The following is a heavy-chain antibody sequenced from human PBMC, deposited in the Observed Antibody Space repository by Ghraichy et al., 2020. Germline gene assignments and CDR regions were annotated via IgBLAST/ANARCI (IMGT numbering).Heavy chain of an antibody. D-gene: IGHD3-10*01. J-gene: IGHJ4*02. CDR2: IYWNDDK. CDR1: GFSLSTSGVG. CDR3: AHSPWVRGVIERARWFDY. V-gene: IGHV2-5*01. Sequence: SGPTLVKPTQTLTLTCTFSGFSLSTSGVGVGWIRQPPGKALEWLALIYWNDDKRYSPSLKSRLTITKDTSKNQVVLTMTNMDPVDTATYYCAHSPWVRGVIERARWFDYWGQGTLVTVSS.